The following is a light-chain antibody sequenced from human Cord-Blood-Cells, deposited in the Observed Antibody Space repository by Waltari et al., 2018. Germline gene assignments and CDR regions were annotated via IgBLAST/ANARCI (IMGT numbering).Light chain of an antibody. CDR3: QSADSSGTYVV. V-gene: IGLV3-25*02. J-gene: IGLJ2*01. Sequence: SYELTQPPSVSVSPGQTARITCLGDALPKQYAYWYQPKPGQAPVLVIYKDSGRPSGIPERFSGSSSGTTVTLTISGVQAEDEADYYCQSADSSGTYVVFGGGTKLTVL. CDR1: ALPKQY. CDR2: KDS.